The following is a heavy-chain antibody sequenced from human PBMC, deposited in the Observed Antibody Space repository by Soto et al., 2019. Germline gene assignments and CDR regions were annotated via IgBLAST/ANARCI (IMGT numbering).Heavy chain of an antibody. Sequence: GQGLEWMGWISAYNGNTNYAQKLQGRVTMTTTTATSTAYMELRSLRSDDTAVYYCAREVYRGSISWSDPHYYYYYYMDVWGKGTTVTVSS. CDR2: ISAYNGNT. V-gene: IGHV1-18*01. D-gene: IGHD6-13*01. J-gene: IGHJ6*03. CDR3: AREVYRGSISWSDPHYYYYYYMDV.